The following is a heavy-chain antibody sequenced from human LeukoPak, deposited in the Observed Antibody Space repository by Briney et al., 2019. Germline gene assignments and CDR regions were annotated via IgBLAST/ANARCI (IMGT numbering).Heavy chain of an antibody. V-gene: IGHV4-61*02. Sequence: PSETLSLTCTVSGGSISSGSYYWRWIRQPAGKGLEWIGRIYTSGSTNYNPSLKSRVTISVDTSKNQFSLKLSSVTAADTAVYYCASVVAARIEYFQHWGQGTLVTVSS. CDR2: IYTSGST. J-gene: IGHJ1*01. CDR1: GGSISSGSYY. D-gene: IGHD6-6*01. CDR3: ASVVAARIEYFQH.